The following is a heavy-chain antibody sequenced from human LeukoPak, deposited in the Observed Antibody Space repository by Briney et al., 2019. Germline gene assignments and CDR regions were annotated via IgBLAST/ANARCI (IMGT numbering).Heavy chain of an antibody. Sequence: GGSLRLSCAASGFTFSSYAMSWVRQAPGKGLEWVSAISGSGGSTYYADSVKGRFTISRDNSKNTLYLQMNSLRAEDTAVYYCAKVDYYDSSGSLDYWGQGTLVTVSS. CDR3: AKVDYYDSSGSLDY. J-gene: IGHJ4*02. CDR2: ISGSGGST. V-gene: IGHV3-23*01. CDR1: GFTFSSYA. D-gene: IGHD3-22*01.